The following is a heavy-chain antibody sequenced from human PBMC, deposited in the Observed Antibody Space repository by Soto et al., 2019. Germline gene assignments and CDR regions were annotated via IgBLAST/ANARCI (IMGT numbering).Heavy chain of an antibody. V-gene: IGHV3-7*01. J-gene: IGHJ5*01. CDR3: ASERGSGLHDENWFDS. D-gene: IGHD3-10*01. Sequence: EVVLVESGGGLVQPGGSLRLSCVASGFTFRSHWMSWVRQAPGKGLEWVANIKEDGSDKYYVDSVKGRFTISRDNDKNSLYLQMNCLRVEDTAVYYCASERGSGLHDENWFDSWGQGTLVTVSS. CDR2: IKEDGSDK. CDR1: GFTFRSHW.